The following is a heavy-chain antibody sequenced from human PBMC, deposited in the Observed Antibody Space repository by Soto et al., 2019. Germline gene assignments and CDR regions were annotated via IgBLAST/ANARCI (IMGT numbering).Heavy chain of an antibody. J-gene: IGHJ4*02. D-gene: IGHD3-3*01. CDR1: GGTFNFYS. CDR3: ATNYGSGSAHFDY. Sequence: QVQLVQSGAEVKKPGSSVKVSCTASGGTFNFYSISWVRQAPGQGLEWVGRVIPMVGMSEYAQKFQGRVTITADKSTSTAYMTLRSLRSEDTAVYYCATNYGSGSAHFDYWGQGTLVIVSS. CDR2: VIPMVGMS. V-gene: IGHV1-69*02.